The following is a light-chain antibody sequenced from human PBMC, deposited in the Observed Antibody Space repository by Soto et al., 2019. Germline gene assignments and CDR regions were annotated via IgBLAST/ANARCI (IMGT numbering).Light chain of an antibody. J-gene: IGLJ1*01. CDR1: SSDVGGYNY. V-gene: IGLV2-14*01. Sequence: SVLTQPASVSGSPGQSITISCTGTSSDVGGYNYVSWYQQHPGKAPKLMIYEVSSRPSGVSNRFSGSKSGNTASLTISGLQAEDEADYYCSSYTSSSTYVFGTGTKVTVL. CDR2: EVS. CDR3: SSYTSSSTYV.